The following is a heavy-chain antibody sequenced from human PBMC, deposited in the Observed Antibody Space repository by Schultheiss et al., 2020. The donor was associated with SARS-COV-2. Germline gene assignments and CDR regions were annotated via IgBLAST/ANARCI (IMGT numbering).Heavy chain of an antibody. V-gene: IGHV3-74*01. CDR1: GFTFSSYW. Sequence: GGSLRLSCAASGFTFSSYWMHWVRQAPGKGLVWVSRINSDGSSTSYADSVKGRFTISRDNAKNTLYLQMNSLRAEDTAVYYCARGGFNYGRDFDYWGQGTLVTVSS. D-gene: IGHD4-11*01. J-gene: IGHJ4*02. CDR3: ARGGFNYGRDFDY. CDR2: INSDGSST.